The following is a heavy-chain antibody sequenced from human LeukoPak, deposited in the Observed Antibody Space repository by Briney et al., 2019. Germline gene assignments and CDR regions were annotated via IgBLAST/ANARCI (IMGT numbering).Heavy chain of an antibody. Sequence: ASVKVSCKASGYTFTSYGISWVRQAPGQGLEWMGWISAYNGNTNYAQKLQGRVTMTTDTSTSTVYMELRSLRSDDTAVYYCARDRAQWLVDASDIWGQGTTVTVSS. D-gene: IGHD6-19*01. CDR3: ARDRAQWLVDASDI. CDR1: GYTFTSYG. V-gene: IGHV1-18*01. CDR2: ISAYNGNT. J-gene: IGHJ3*02.